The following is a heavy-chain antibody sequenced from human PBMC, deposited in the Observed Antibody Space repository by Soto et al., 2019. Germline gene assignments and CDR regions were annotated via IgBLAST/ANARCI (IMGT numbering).Heavy chain of an antibody. V-gene: IGHV3-73*01. Sequence: EVQLVESGGGLVQPGGSLKLSCAASGFTFSGSAMHWVRQASGKGLEWVGRIRSKPNNYATAYGASVKGRFTISRDDSKNTAYLQMNSLNTEDTAVYYCSRQASDFWSRKPKYYMDVWGKGTTVTVSS. CDR1: GFTFSGSA. CDR2: IRSKPNNYAT. CDR3: SRQASDFWSRKPKYYMDV. D-gene: IGHD3-3*01. J-gene: IGHJ6*03.